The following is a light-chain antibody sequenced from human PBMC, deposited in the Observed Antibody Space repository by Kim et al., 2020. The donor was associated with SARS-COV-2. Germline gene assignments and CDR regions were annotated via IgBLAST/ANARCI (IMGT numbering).Light chain of an antibody. CDR2: GAS. V-gene: IGKV3-15*01. CDR3: QQYSHWPPVT. J-gene: IGKJ4*01. CDR1: QSITTN. Sequence: GSPGERVTLSCRASQSITTNLAWYQHKPGQAPRLLIFGASTRATGIAARFCGSGSGTEFTLTISSLQSDDVAVYYCQQYSHWPPVTFGGGTKLEI.